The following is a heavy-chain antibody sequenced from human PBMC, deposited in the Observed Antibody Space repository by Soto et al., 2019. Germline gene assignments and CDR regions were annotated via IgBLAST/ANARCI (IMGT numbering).Heavy chain of an antibody. Sequence: QAQLVQSATEVKEHGASVKVSCKASGYTFSSYGIIWVRQAPGQGPEWMGWISGYKDNTHYLQKIQGKVTLTTDTSTSTGYMELSNLRSDDTAVYYCAKADSNYAGRFSYYYMDVWCNGTLVTVSS. CDR3: AKADSNYAGRFSYYYMDV. V-gene: IGHV1-18*01. D-gene: IGHD4-4*01. CDR1: GYTFSSYG. CDR2: ISGYKDNT. J-gene: IGHJ6*03.